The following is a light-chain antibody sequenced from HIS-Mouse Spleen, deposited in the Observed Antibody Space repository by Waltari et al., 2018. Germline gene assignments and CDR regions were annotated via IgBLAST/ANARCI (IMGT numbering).Light chain of an antibody. J-gene: IGLJ2*01. CDR2: GKN. V-gene: IGLV3-19*01. CDR1: RLRSCY. CDR3: NSRDSSGNHVV. Sequence: SAELTQDPAVSVALGQAVRITCQGDRLRSCYESWYQQKPGQAPVLVIYGKNNRPSGIPDRFSGSSSGNTASLTITGAQAEDEADYYCNSRDSSGNHVVFGGGTKLTVL.